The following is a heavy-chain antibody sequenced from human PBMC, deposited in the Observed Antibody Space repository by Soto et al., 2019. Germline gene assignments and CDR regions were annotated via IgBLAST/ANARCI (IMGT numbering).Heavy chain of an antibody. Sequence: GGSLRLSCAASGFTFSSYSMNWVRQAPGKGLEWVSYISSSSSTIYYADSVKGRFTISRDNAKNSLYLQMNSLRDEDTAVYYCARDNYDFWSGLSYGMDLWGQGTTVTVSS. D-gene: IGHD3-3*01. V-gene: IGHV3-48*02. J-gene: IGHJ6*02. CDR2: ISSSSSTI. CDR3: ARDNYDFWSGLSYGMDL. CDR1: GFTFSSYS.